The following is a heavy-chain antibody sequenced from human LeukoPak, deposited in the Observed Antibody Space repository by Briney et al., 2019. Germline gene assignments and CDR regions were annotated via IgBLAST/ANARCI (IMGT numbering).Heavy chain of an antibody. Sequence: ASVKVSCKASGYTFTGYYIHWVRQAPGQGLEWMGWINPNSGGTNYAQKFQGRVTMTRDTSISTAYMELSRLRSDDTAVYYCAREGGDSSSWYKVFDYWGQGTLVTVSS. CDR1: GYTFTGYY. V-gene: IGHV1-2*02. D-gene: IGHD6-13*01. CDR2: INPNSGGT. CDR3: AREGGDSSSWYKVFDY. J-gene: IGHJ4*02.